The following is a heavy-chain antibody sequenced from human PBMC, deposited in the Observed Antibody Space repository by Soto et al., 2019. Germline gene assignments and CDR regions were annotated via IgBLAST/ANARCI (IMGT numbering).Heavy chain of an antibody. CDR3: ARDPAYSYGLRIGWFDP. J-gene: IGHJ5*02. D-gene: IGHD5-18*01. V-gene: IGHV3-11*01. CDR1: GFTFSDYY. Sequence: PGGSLRLSCAASGFTFSDYYMGWIRQAPGKGLEWVSYISSSGSTIYYADSVKGRFTISRDNAKNSLYLQMNSLRAEDTAVYYCARDPAYSYGLRIGWFDPWGQGTLVTVSS. CDR2: ISSSGSTI.